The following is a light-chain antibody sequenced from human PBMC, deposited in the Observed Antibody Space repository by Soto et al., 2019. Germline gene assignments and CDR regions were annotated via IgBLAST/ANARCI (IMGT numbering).Light chain of an antibody. V-gene: IGKV3-15*01. CDR2: GAS. Sequence: EIVMTHSPATLSVSPVERATLSCRSSQSVSSNLALYQQKPGQAPRLLIYGASTRATGIPDRFSGSGSGTDFTLTISRLEPEDFAVYYCQQYDSSPQTFGQGTKVDIK. J-gene: IGKJ1*01. CDR3: QQYDSSPQT. CDR1: QSVSSN.